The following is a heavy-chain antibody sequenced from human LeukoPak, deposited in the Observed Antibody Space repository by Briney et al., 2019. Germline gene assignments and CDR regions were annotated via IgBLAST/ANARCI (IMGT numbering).Heavy chain of an antibody. J-gene: IGHJ4*02. Sequence: SETLSLTCAVYGGSFSGYYWSWIRQPPGKGLEWIGEINHSGSTNYNPSLKSRVTISVDTSKNQFSPKLSSVTAADTAVYYCARGSDIVVVPAAPFDYWGQGTLVTVSS. CDR2: INHSGST. CDR3: ARGSDIVVVPAAPFDY. CDR1: GGSFSGYY. V-gene: IGHV4-34*01. D-gene: IGHD2-2*01.